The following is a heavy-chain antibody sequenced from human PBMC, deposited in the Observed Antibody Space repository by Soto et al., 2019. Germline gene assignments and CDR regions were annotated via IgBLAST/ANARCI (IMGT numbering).Heavy chain of an antibody. CDR1: GFSFSADGVG. CDR2: IYWDDDT. J-gene: IGHJ3*01. Sequence: HITLKESGPTLVKPTQTLTLTCIFSGFSFSADGVGVGWIRQPPGKTLEWLALIYWDDDTRYRPSLKSRLTITKDSXKXKVVLTMTNMDPLDTATYYCAHAFGGTSWPNDAFDVWGQGTVVTVSS. V-gene: IGHV2-5*02. D-gene: IGHD3-16*01. CDR3: AHAFGGTSWPNDAFDV.